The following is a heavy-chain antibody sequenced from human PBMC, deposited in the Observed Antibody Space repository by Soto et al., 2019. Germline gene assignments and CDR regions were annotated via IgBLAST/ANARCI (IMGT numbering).Heavy chain of an antibody. D-gene: IGHD6-13*01. Sequence: YLRRSCSASGFTFSTYAMNWVLLTPVKVLDCFSGISGSGSTTYYADSVKGRFTISRDNSKNTLYLQMNSLRAEDTAVYYCAKDGSENSSSWYTPHASYYYYYGMEVWGQGTTVTVSS. J-gene: IGHJ6*02. V-gene: IGHV3-23*01. CDR3: AKDGSENSSSWYTPHASYYYYYGMEV. CDR2: ISGSGSTT. CDR1: GFTFSTYA.